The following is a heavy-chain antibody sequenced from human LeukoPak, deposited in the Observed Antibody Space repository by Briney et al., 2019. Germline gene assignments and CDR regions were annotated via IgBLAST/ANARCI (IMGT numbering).Heavy chain of an antibody. Sequence: GRSLRLSCAASGFTFSSYAMHWVRQAPGKGLEWVAVISYDGSNKYYADSVKGRFTISRDNSKNTLYLQMNSLRAEDTAVYYCARGGREVTTILYWGQGTLVTVSS. CDR2: ISYDGSNK. CDR3: ARGGREVTTILY. J-gene: IGHJ4*02. D-gene: IGHD4-17*01. V-gene: IGHV3-30*04. CDR1: GFTFSSYA.